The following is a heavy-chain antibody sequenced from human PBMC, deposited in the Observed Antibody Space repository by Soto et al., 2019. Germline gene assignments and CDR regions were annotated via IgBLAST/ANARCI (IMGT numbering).Heavy chain of an antibody. CDR2: IYYSGST. J-gene: IGHJ6*02. D-gene: IGHD6-13*01. CDR1: GGSISSYY. CDR3: ASSNIAAAGFYYYGMDV. Sequence: PSETLSLTCTVSGGSISSYYWNWIRQPPGKGLEWIGYIYYSGSTSYNPSLKSRVTISLDTSKNQFSLKLSSVTAADTAVYYCASSNIAAAGFYYYGMDVWGRGTTVTVSS. V-gene: IGHV4-59*01.